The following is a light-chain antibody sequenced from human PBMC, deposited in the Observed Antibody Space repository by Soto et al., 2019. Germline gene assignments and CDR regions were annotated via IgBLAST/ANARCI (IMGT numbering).Light chain of an antibody. Sequence: QSVLTQPPSASGTPGQRVTISRSGSSSNIGSSSVNWYQQLPGTAPKLLIYNNNQWPSGVPDRFSGSKSGTSASLAISGLQSEDEADYYCAAWDVTLNGLYAFGTGTKVTVL. CDR1: SSNIGSSS. CDR2: NNN. V-gene: IGLV1-44*01. CDR3: AAWDVTLNGLYA. J-gene: IGLJ1*01.